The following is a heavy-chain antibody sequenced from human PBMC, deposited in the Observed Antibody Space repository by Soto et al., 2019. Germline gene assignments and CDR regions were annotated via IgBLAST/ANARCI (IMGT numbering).Heavy chain of an antibody. CDR2: IYYTGNT. J-gene: IGHJ3*02. CDR3: ARQPPATAAFDI. D-gene: IGHD5-12*01. Sequence: SETLSLTCTVSGGSISNYYWSWIRQTPGKGLEWIGYIYYTGNTNYNPSLKSRVTMSVDTSNNQLSLNLYSVTAADTAVYYCARQPPATAAFDIWGQGTMVTVSS. V-gene: IGHV4-59*08. CDR1: GGSISNYY.